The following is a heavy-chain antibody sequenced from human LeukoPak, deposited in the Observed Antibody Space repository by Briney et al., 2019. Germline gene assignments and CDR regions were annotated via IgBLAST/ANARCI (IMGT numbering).Heavy chain of an antibody. CDR2: ISYDGSNK. Sequence: GGSLRLSCVASAFTFSSYAIHWVRQAPGKGLEWVAVISYDGSNKYYADSVKGRFTISRDNSKNTVYLQMNSLRADDTAVYNCARDQMAAGGNLDPYFDYWGQGTLVTVSS. CDR1: AFTFSSYA. CDR3: ARDQMAAGGNLDPYFDY. J-gene: IGHJ4*02. D-gene: IGHD6-13*01. V-gene: IGHV3-30-3*01.